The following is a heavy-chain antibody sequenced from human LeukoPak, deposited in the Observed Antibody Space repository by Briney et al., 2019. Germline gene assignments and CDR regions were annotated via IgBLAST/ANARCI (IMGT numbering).Heavy chain of an antibody. CDR2: ISSSSSTI. CDR1: GFTVSSNY. V-gene: IGHV3-48*01. Sequence: PGGSLRLSCAASGFTVSSNYMNWVRQAPGKGLEWVSYISSSSSTIYYAGSVKGRFTISRDNAKNSLYLQMNSLRAEDTAVYYCARSFGTAGSMDVWGQGTTVTVSS. D-gene: IGHD1-14*01. CDR3: ARSFGTAGSMDV. J-gene: IGHJ6*02.